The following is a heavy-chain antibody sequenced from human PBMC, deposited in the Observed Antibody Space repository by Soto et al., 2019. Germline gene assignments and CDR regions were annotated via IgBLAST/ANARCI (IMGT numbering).Heavy chain of an antibody. D-gene: IGHD2-15*01. J-gene: IGHJ6*02. CDR3: ARGAVVVPNGLIAGMDV. CDR1: GYSFTNFY. V-gene: IGHV1-46*01. Sequence: ASVKVSCKPSGYSFTNFYVHWVRQAPGQGLEWMGIIDPSSGTTSYTQKFQGRVTMTRDTSMSTVYMELSSLRSEDTAVYYCARGAVVVPNGLIAGMDVWGQGTTVTVSS. CDR2: IDPSSGTT.